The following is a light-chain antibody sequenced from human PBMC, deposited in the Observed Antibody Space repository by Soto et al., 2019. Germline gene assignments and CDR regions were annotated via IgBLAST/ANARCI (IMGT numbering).Light chain of an antibody. CDR3: QAWDSSTGV. CDR1: KLGDKY. Sequence: SYALTQPPSVSVSPGQTASITCSGDKLGDKYACWYQQKPGQSPVLVIYQDSKRPSGIPERFSSANSGNTATLTISGTQAMDEADYYCQAWDSSTGVFGGGTKVTVL. CDR2: QDS. V-gene: IGLV3-1*01. J-gene: IGLJ2*01.